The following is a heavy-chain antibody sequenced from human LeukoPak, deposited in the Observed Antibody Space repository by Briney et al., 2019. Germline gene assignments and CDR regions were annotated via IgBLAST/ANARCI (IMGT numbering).Heavy chain of an antibody. CDR1: GGSISSGDYY. CDR2: IYYSGST. CDR3: AREGVGSWYPLSPILLGTAIYDY. Sequence: SETLSLTCTVSGGSISSGDYYWSWIRQPPGKGLEWIGYIYYSGSTYYNPSLKSRVTISVDTSKNQFSLKLSSVTAADTAVYYCAREGVGSWYPLSPILLGTAIYDYWGQGTLVTVSS. D-gene: IGHD6-13*01. V-gene: IGHV4-30-4*01. J-gene: IGHJ4*02.